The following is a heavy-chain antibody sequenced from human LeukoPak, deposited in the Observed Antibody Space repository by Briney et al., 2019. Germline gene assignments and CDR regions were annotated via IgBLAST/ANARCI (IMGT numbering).Heavy chain of an antibody. D-gene: IGHD3-22*01. V-gene: IGHV3-48*03. J-gene: IGHJ3*02. Sequence: PGGSLRLSCAASGSTFSSYEMNWVRQAPGKGLEWVSYISSSGSTIYYADSVKGRFTISRDNAKNSLYLQMNSLRAEDTAVYYCARGNYYDSSGLNGAFDIWGQGTMVTVSS. CDR3: ARGNYYDSSGLNGAFDI. CDR2: ISSSGSTI. CDR1: GSTFSSYE.